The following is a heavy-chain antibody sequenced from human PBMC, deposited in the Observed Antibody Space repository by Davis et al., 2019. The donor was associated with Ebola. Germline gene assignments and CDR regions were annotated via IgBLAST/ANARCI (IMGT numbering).Heavy chain of an antibody. V-gene: IGHV3-21*01. CDR1: GFTFSSYS. D-gene: IGHD6-13*01. CDR2: ISSSSSYI. CDR3: ASGAAAGLYYYYGMDV. J-gene: IGHJ6*02. Sequence: GGSLRLSCAASGFTFSSYSMNWVRQAPGKGLEWVSSISSSSSYIYYADSVKGRFTISRDNAKNSLYLQMNSLRAEDTAVYYCASGAAAGLYYYYGMDVWGQGTTVTVSS.